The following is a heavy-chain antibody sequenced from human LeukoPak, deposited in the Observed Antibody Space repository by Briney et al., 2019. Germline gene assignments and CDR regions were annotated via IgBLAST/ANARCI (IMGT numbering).Heavy chain of an antibody. CDR2: INPNSGGT. Sequence: ASVKVSCKASGYTFTGYYMHWVRQAPGQGLEWMGWINPNSGGTNYARKFQGRVTMTRDTSISTAYMELSRLRSDDTAVYYCAKKWGLRSHAHDAFDIWGQGTMVTVSS. D-gene: IGHD4-17*01. CDR1: GYTFTGYY. V-gene: IGHV1-2*02. J-gene: IGHJ3*02. CDR3: AKKWGLRSHAHDAFDI.